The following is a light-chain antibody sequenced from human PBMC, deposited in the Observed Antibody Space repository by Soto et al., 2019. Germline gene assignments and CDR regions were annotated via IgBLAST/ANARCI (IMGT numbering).Light chain of an antibody. Sequence: QSVLTQPPSASGSPGQSVAISCTGTSSDVGCYNYVSWYQQHPGKAPKLMIYEVNKRPSGVPDRFSGSKSGNTSSLTVSGLQAEDEADYYCSSYAGSSNVFGTGTKV. CDR3: SSYAGSSNV. CDR1: SSDVGCYNY. J-gene: IGLJ1*01. V-gene: IGLV2-8*01. CDR2: EVN.